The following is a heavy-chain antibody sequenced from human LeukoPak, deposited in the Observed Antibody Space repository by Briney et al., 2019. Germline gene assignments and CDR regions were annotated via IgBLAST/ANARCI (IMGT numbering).Heavy chain of an antibody. J-gene: IGHJ4*02. V-gene: IGHV5-51*01. CDR2: IYPGDSDT. CDR1: GYSFTSYW. CDR3: ARTYYYDSSGHDY. Sequence: GGSLEISRKGSGYSFTSYWLGWGRPVPGKGPEWVGIIYPGDSDTRYSPSFQGPVTISADKSLSPASLQWSSLKASDTAMYYCARTYYYDSSGHDYWGQGTLVTVSS. D-gene: IGHD3-22*01.